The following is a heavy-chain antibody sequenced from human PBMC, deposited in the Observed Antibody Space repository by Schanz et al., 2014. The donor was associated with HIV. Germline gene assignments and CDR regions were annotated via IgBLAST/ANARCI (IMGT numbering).Heavy chain of an antibody. CDR2: IWHDGNNK. V-gene: IGHV3-33*06. CDR1: GFIFSSYG. D-gene: IGHD2-21*02. CDR3: AKAAVTDYLDY. J-gene: IGHJ4*02. Sequence: QVQLVESGGGVVQPGRSLRLSCAASGFIFSSYGMHWVRQAPGKGLEWVAVIWHDGNNKYYADSVKGRFTISRDNSKNTLYLQMNSLRTEDTAVYYCAKAAVTDYLDYWGQGTLVTVSS.